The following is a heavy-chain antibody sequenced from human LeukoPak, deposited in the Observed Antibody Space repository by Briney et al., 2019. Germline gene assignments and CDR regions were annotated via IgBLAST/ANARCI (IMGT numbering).Heavy chain of an antibody. CDR1: GYTFTSYY. CDR2: INPRGGST. J-gene: IGHJ4*02. D-gene: IGHD3-22*01. CDR3: ARDDNSGYFYGAGGY. Sequence: ASVRVSCKASGYTFTSYYMHWVRQAPGQGLEWMGIINPRGGSTNYAQKFQGRVTMTRDTSTSKVYMELSSLRSEDTAVYYCARDDNSGYFYGAGGYWGQGTLVTVSS. V-gene: IGHV1-46*01.